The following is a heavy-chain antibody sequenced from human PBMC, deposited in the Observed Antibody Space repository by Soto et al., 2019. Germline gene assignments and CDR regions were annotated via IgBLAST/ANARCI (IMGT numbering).Heavy chain of an antibody. J-gene: IGHJ4*02. V-gene: IGHV3-15*01. CDR2: IKSKTDGGTT. CDR3: TTPRYGSGSYYVDY. CDR1: GFTFSNAW. D-gene: IGHD3-10*01. Sequence: GGSLRLSCAASGFTFSNAWMSWVRQAPGKGLEWVGRIKSKTDGGTTDYAAPVKGRFTISRDDSKNTLYLQMNSLKTEDTAVYYCTTPRYGSGSYYVDYWGQGTLVTVSS.